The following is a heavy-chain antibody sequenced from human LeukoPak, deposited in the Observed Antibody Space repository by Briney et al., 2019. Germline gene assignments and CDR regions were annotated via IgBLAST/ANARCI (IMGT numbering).Heavy chain of an antibody. CDR1: GFTFSSYG. V-gene: IGHV3-33*01. J-gene: IGHJ4*02. CDR3: ARDKGPYYFDQ. Sequence: GRSLRLSCAASGFTFSSYGMHWVRQAPGKGLEWVAVIWNDGSQKYYADSVKGRFTISRDNSKNTLYLQMNGMRAEGTAVYYCARDKGPYYFDQWGQGTLLTVSS. CDR2: IWNDGSQK.